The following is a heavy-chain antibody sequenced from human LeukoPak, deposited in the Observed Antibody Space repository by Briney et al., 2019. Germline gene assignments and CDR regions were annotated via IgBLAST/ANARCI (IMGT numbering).Heavy chain of an antibody. D-gene: IGHD2-2*01. Sequence: GSLRLSCAASGFTFSSYAMPWVRQAPGKGLEYVSAISSNGGSTYYANSVKGRFTISRDNSKNTLYLQMGSLRAEDMAVYYCARDGLDCSSTSCYGDYWGQGTLVTVSS. CDR1: GFTFSSYA. CDR3: ARDGLDCSSTSCYGDY. CDR2: ISSNGGST. V-gene: IGHV3-64*01. J-gene: IGHJ4*02.